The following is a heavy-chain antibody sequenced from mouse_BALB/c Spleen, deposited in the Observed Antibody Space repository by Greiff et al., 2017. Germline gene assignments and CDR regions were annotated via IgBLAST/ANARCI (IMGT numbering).Heavy chain of an antibody. J-gene: IGHJ3*01. Sequence: VMLVESGPGLVAPSQSLSITCTVSGFSLTSYGVHWVRQPPGKGLEWLGVIWAGGSTNYNSALMSRLSISKDNSKSQVFLKMNSLQTDDTAMYYCARGVYYYGSPFAYWGQGTLVTVSA. CDR1: GFSLTSYG. CDR2: IWAGGST. V-gene: IGHV2-9*02. CDR3: ARGVYYYGSPFAY. D-gene: IGHD1-1*01.